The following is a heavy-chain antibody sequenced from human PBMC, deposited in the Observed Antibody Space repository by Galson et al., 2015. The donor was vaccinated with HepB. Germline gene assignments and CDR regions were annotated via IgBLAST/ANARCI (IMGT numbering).Heavy chain of an antibody. CDR1: GDSFSTSH. J-gene: IGHJ4*02. V-gene: IGHV4-59*01. D-gene: IGHD2-15*01. CDR3: AKGAGWYPH. CDR2: LHYSRST. Sequence: SETLSLTCTVSGDSFSTSHWSWLRQPPGEGLEWIGYLHYSRSTNYNPSLKSRVTISLDTSKKYLSLNLRSVTAADTAVYYCAKGAGWYPHWGQGTLVTVSS.